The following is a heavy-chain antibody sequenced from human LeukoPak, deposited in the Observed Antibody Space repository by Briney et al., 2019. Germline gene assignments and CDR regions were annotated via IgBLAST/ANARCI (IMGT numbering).Heavy chain of an antibody. J-gene: IGHJ6*02. CDR1: GGFISSYY. CDR3: AGRHNYYYDDGIDV. Sequence: SESLSLTCTVSGGFISSYYWSWIRQPPGEGLEWIGYIYYSGRTNYNPSLKSRVTISGDTSRNQFSLKLSSVTAADTAVYYCAGRHNYYYDDGIDVWGQGTTVAVSS. V-gene: IGHV4-59*01. CDR2: IYYSGRT. D-gene: IGHD2-21*01.